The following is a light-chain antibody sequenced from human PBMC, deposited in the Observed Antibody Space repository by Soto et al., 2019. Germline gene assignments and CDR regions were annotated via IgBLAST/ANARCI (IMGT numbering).Light chain of an antibody. CDR1: QSISSW. V-gene: IGKV1-5*03. Sequence: DIQMTQSPSTLSASVGDRVTITCRSSQSISSWLAWYQQKPGKAPKLLIYKASSLESGVPSRFSGSGSGTEFTLTISSLQPDDFATYYCQQLNSYPWTFGQGTRLEIK. J-gene: IGKJ5*01. CDR2: KAS. CDR3: QQLNSYPWT.